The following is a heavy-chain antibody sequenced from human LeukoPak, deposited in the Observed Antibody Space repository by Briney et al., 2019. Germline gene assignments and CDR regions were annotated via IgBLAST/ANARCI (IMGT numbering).Heavy chain of an antibody. J-gene: IGHJ5*02. D-gene: IGHD2-2*01. V-gene: IGHV4-34*01. CDR3: ARPGYCTNTGCYSRFDP. CDR2: INHSGST. Sequence: SETLSLTCAVYGGSFSGYYWSWIRQPPGKGLEWIGEINHSGSTNYNPSLKSRVTMSVDTSKNQFSLKLSSVTAADTAVYYCARPGYCTNTGCYSRFDPWGQGTLVTVSS. CDR1: GGSFSGYY.